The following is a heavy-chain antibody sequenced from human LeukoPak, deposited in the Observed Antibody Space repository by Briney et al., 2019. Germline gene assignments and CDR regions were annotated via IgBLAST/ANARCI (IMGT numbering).Heavy chain of an antibody. V-gene: IGHV4-39*01. D-gene: IGHD6-13*01. J-gene: IGHJ5*02. CDR3: ARRPVRGSSWYNWFDP. CDR2: IYYSGST. CDR1: GGSISSSSYY. Sequence: SETLSLTCTVSGGSISSSSYYWGWIRQPPGKGLERIGSIYYSGSTYYNPSLKSRVTISVDTSKNQFSLKLSSVTAADTAVYYCARRPVRGSSWYNWFDPWGQGTLVTVSS.